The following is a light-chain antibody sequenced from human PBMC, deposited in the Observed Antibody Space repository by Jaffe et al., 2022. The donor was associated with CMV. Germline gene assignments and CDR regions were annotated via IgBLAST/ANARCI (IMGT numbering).Light chain of an antibody. CDR3: GTWDSSLSVFV. CDR2: ETN. V-gene: IGLV1-51*02. Sequence: QTVLTQPPSVSAAPGQKVSISCSGSSSNIGDNYVSWYQQLPGTAPKLLISETNKRPSGITDRFSGSKSGTSATLVITGLQAADEADYYCGTWDSSLSVFVFATGTKVTVL. J-gene: IGLJ1*01. CDR1: SSNIGDNY.